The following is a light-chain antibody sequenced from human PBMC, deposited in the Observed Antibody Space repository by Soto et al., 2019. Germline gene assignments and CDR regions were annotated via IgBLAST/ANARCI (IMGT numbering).Light chain of an antibody. CDR3: LQTTQFPWT. CDR2: EVS. CDR1: HILLHSDGKTY. Sequence: DIVMTQTPLSLSVTPVHPSSISCNSTHILLHSDGKTYFYWYLQKPGQPPQLLIYEVSNRFSGVPDRVSGSGSGTDFTLNISRVEAEDVGFYYCLQTTQFPWTFGQGTKVDI. V-gene: IGKV2D-29*01. J-gene: IGKJ1*01.